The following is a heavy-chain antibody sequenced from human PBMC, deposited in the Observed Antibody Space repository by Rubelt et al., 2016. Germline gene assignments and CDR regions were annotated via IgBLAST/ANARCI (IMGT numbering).Heavy chain of an antibody. V-gene: IGHV1-69*01. CDR3: VKVPPDSSSLDY. Sequence: TANYAQKFQGRVTITADESTSTAYMELSSLRAEDTAVYYCVKVPPDSSSLDYWGQGTLVTVSS. CDR2: TA. D-gene: IGHD6-6*01. J-gene: IGHJ4*02.